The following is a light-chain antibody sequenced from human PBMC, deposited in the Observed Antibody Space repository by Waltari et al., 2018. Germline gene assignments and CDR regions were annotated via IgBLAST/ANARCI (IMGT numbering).Light chain of an antibody. Sequence: QSALTQPASVSGSPGQSALTSGLGPSNDVVVFYFVSGYQQHPGRGPQPIIYGVSNRPSGVSSRFSGSKSGNTASLTISGLQAEDEADYYCSSYTSSSSHLLFGGGTKLTVL. J-gene: IGLJ2*01. CDR1: SNDVVVFYF. CDR2: GVS. CDR3: SSYTSSSSHLL. V-gene: IGLV2-14*03.